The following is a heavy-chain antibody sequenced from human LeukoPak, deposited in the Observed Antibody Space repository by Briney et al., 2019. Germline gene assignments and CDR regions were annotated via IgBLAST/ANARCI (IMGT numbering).Heavy chain of an antibody. J-gene: IGHJ6*04. CDR2: ISSSSSYI. Sequence: GGSLRLSCAASGFTFSSYSLNWVRQAPGKGLEWVSSISSSSSYIYYADSVKGRFTISRDNAKNSLYLQMNSLRAEDTAVYYCAKDQYGDILTGYWNGMDVWGKGTTVTVSS. CDR1: GFTFSSYS. CDR3: AKDQYGDILTGYWNGMDV. D-gene: IGHD3-9*01. V-gene: IGHV3-21*01.